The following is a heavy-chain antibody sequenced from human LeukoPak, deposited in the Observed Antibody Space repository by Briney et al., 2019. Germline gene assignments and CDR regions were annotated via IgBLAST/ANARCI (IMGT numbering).Heavy chain of an antibody. D-gene: IGHD6-19*01. CDR3: AKDIQWLDQYYYYGMDV. J-gene: IGHJ6*02. V-gene: IGHV3-9*01. Sequence: PGGSLRLSCAASGFTFSSYAMSWVRQAPGKGLEWVSGISWNSGSIGYADSVKGRFTISRDNAKNSLYLQMNSLRAEDTALYYCAKDIQWLDQYYYYGMDVWGQGTTVTVSS. CDR2: ISWNSGSI. CDR1: GFTFSSYA.